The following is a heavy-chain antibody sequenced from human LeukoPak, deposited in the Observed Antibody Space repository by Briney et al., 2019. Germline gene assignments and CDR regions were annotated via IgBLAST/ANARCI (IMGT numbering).Heavy chain of an antibody. V-gene: IGHV3-23*01. CDR3: AKDPRGGYYDSSGYYYFDY. CDR1: GFTFSSYA. D-gene: IGHD3-22*01. Sequence: GGSLRLSCAASGFTFSSYAMSWVRQAPGKGLEWVSAISGSGGSTYYVESVKGRFTIYRDNSKNTLYVQMNSLRAEDTAVYYCAKDPRGGYYDSSGYYYFDYWGRGTLVTVSS. J-gene: IGHJ4*02. CDR2: ISGSGGST.